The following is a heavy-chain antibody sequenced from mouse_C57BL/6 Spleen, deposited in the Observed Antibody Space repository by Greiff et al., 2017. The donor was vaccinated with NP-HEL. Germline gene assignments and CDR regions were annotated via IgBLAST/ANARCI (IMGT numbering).Heavy chain of an antibody. V-gene: IGHV1-19*01. CDR3: ARTPTGKWFAY. CDR1: GYTFTDYY. CDR2: INPYNGGT. J-gene: IGHJ3*01. Sequence: EVQLQQSGPVLVKPGASVKMSCKASGYTFTDYYMNWVKQSHGKSLEWIGVINPYNGGTSYNQKFKGKATLTVDKSSSTAYMELNSLTSEDSAVYYCARTPTGKWFAYWGQGTLVTVSA. D-gene: IGHD4-1*02.